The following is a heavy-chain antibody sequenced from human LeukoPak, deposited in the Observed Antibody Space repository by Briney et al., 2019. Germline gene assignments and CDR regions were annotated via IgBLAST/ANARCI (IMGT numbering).Heavy chain of an antibody. J-gene: IGHJ4*02. D-gene: IGHD3-9*01. CDR1: GFSFSNYG. CDR2: ITDSGRAT. Sequence: GGSLRLSCAAAGFSFSNYGMSWVRQAPGKGLEWVSAITDSGRATYYADYVKGRFIISRDNSENTLYLQMHSLRDGDTAVYYCAKHLTGVKSSDYWGQGALVTVSS. CDR3: AKHLTGVKSSDY. V-gene: IGHV3-23*01.